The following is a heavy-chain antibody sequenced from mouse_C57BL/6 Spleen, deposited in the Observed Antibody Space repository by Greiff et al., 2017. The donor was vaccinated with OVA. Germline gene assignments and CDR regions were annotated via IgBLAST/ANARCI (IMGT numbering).Heavy chain of an antibody. CDR2: IHPNSGST. V-gene: IGHV1-64*01. CDR1: GYTFTSYW. CDR3: ARRGLPSKAYYYAMDY. Sequence: VQLQQPGAELVKPGASVKLSCKASGYTFTSYWMHWVKQRPGQGLEWIGMIHPNSGSTNYNEKFKSKATLTVDQSSSTAYMQLISLTSEDSAVYYCARRGLPSKAYYYAMDYWGQGTSVTVSS. J-gene: IGHJ4*01. D-gene: IGHD3-1*01.